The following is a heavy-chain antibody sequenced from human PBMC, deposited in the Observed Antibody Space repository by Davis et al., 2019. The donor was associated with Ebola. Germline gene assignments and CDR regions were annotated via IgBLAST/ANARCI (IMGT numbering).Heavy chain of an antibody. Sequence: PGGSLRLSCAASGFTFSNAWMTWVRQAPGKGLEWVGRIKSKTDGGTTEYAAPVRGRFTISSDDSKNTLYLQMNSLKSEDTAVYYCTRTPAAGLWGQGTLVTVSS. CDR3: TRTPAAGL. CDR1: GFTFSNAW. CDR2: IKSKTDGGTT. D-gene: IGHD6-13*01. V-gene: IGHV3-15*01. J-gene: IGHJ4*02.